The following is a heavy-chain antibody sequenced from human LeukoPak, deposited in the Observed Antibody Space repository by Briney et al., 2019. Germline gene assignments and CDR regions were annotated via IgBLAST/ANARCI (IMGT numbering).Heavy chain of an antibody. V-gene: IGHV4-30-4*01. CDR3: ARDYGDDNWFDP. J-gene: IGHJ5*02. CDR2: IYYSGST. CDR1: GGSISSGDYY. D-gene: IGHD4-17*01. Sequence: TSQTLSLTCTVSGGSISSGDYYWSWIRQPPGKGLEWIGYIYYSGSTYYNPSLKSRVTISVDTSKNQFSLKLSSVTAADTAVYYCARDYGDDNWFDPWGQGTLVIVSS.